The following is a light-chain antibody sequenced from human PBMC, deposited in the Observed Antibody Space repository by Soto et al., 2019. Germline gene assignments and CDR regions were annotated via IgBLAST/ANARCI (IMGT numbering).Light chain of an antibody. J-gene: IGKJ4*01. Sequence: DIQLTQFPSTLSASVGDRVTITCRASQSINNWLAWYQQKPGEAPKLLIFDAFSLESGVPFRFGGSGFGTEFTLPISRLQPDDSETYYCQQYKTYSLTFGGGTKVDIK. CDR2: DAF. V-gene: IGKV1-5*01. CDR3: QQYKTYSLT. CDR1: QSINNW.